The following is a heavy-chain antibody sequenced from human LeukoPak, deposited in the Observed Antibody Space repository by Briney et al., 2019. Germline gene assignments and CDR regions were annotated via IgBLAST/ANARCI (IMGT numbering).Heavy chain of an antibody. D-gene: IGHD3-22*01. CDR2: IFYTGNT. CDR1: GGSIPDSTYY. Sequence: SETLSLTCTVSGGSIPDSTYYWAWIRQPPGKGLEWIATIFYTGNTHYNPSLKSRVTMSVDTVKNQFSLNLNSVTAADTAVYYCARQSSGYYYGWFDPWGQGTLVTVSS. J-gene: IGHJ5*02. V-gene: IGHV4-39*01. CDR3: ARQSSGYYYGWFDP.